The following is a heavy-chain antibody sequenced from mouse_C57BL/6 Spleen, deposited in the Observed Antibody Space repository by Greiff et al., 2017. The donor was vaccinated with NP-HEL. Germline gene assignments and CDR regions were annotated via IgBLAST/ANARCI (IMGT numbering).Heavy chain of an antibody. CDR3: TREGWLVPNWYFDV. V-gene: IGHV5-9-1*02. Sequence: EVKLVESGEGLVKPGGSLKLSCAASGFTFSSYAMSWVRQTPEKRLEWVAYLSSGGDYIYYADTVQGRFTISRDNARNTLYLQMSSLKSEDTAMYYCTREGWLVPNWYFDVWGTGTTVTVSS. CDR2: LSSGGDYI. J-gene: IGHJ1*03. D-gene: IGHD2-2*01. CDR1: GFTFSSYA.